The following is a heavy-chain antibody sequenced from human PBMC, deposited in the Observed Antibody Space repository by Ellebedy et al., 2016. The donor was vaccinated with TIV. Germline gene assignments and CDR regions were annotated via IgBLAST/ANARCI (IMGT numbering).Heavy chain of an antibody. V-gene: IGHV4-59*12. D-gene: IGHD3-16*01. J-gene: IGHJ6*02. CDR3: ARDPDMITRWVYYGMDV. Sequence: SETLSLTXTVSGGSISSYYWSWIRQPPGKGLEWIGYIYYSGSTNYNPSLKSRVTMSVDTSKNQFSLKLSSVTAADTAVYYCARDPDMITRWVYYGMDVWGQGTTVTVSS. CDR1: GGSISSYY. CDR2: IYYSGST.